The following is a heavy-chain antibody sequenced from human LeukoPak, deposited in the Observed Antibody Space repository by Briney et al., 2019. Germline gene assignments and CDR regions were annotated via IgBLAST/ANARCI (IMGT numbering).Heavy chain of an antibody. CDR3: ARDSPAVAGTRAYYYYYMDV. D-gene: IGHD6-19*01. CDR1: GYTFTGYY. Sequence: ASVKVSCKASGYTFTGYYMHWVRQAPGQGLEWMGWINPNSGGTNYAQKFQGRVTMTRDMSTSTVYMELSSLRSGDTAVYYCARDSPAVAGTRAYYYYYMDVWGKGTTVTVSS. V-gene: IGHV1-2*02. J-gene: IGHJ6*03. CDR2: INPNSGGT.